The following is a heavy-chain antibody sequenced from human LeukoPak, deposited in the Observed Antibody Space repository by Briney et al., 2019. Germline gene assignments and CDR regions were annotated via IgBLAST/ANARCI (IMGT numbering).Heavy chain of an antibody. CDR3: ARGYCSGDSRYHFDY. CDR1: GDIVSSNSAT. J-gene: IGHJ4*02. CDR2: TYYRSKWYN. D-gene: IGHD2-15*01. V-gene: IGHV6-1*01. Sequence: SQTLSLTCAISGDIVSSNSATWNWIRQSPSRGLEWLGRTYYRSKWYNDYAVSVKSRITINPDTSKNQFSLQLNSVTPEDTAVYYCARGYCSGDSRYHFDYWDQGTLVTVSS.